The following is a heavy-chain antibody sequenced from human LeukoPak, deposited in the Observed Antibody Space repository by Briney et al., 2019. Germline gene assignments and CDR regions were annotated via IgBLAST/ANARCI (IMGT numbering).Heavy chain of an antibody. D-gene: IGHD6-6*01. V-gene: IGHV1-18*01. J-gene: IGHJ4*02. Sequence: ASVKVSCKASGYTFQFFGINWVRQAPGQGPEWMGWISAHNGETIYTQNLQGRVTMTTDTYTSPAYMELRNLRSDDTAVYYCARDFSAGRPFRFDYWGQGTPVIVSS. CDR3: ARDFSAGRPFRFDY. CDR2: ISAHNGET. CDR1: GYTFQFFG.